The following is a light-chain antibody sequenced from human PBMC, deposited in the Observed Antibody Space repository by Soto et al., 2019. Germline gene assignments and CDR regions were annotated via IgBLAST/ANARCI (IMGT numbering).Light chain of an antibody. CDR2: DVS. J-gene: IGLJ1*01. CDR1: SSDVGGYNY. V-gene: IGLV2-14*03. CDR3: TSYTFTSTLYV. Sequence: QSVLTQPASVSGSPGQSITISCTGTSSDVGGYNYVSWYQHHPGKAPKLMIYDVSNRPSGVSNRFSGSKSSNTASLNISGLQAEDEADYYCTSYTFTSTLYVFGTGTKLTVL.